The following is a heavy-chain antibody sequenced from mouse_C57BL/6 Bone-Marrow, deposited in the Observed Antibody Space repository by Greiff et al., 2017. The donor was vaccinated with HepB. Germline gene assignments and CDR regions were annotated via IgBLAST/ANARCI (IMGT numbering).Heavy chain of an antibody. V-gene: IGHV1-81*01. Sequence: VHLVESGAELARPGASVKLSCKASGYTFTSYGISWVKQRTGQGLEWIGEIYPRSGNTYYNEKFKGKATLTADKSSSTAYMELRSLTSEDSAVYFCARGGCWAYWGQGTLVTVSA. CDR3: ARGGCWAY. CDR1: GYTFTSYG. CDR2: IYPRSGNT. J-gene: IGHJ3*01.